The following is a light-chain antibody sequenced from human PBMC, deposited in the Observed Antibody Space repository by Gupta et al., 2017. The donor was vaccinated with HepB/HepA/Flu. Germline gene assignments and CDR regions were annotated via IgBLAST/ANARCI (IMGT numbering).Light chain of an antibody. Sequence: QSVLTQPPSASGTPGQRATISCSGSSSNIGSNTVNWYQQHPGTAPRPLIYRDDQRPSGVPARFSGSRSGTSASLAISWLQSEDEADYYCAAWDDSLNGLYVFGTGTKVTVL. CDR3: AAWDDSLNGLYV. CDR1: SSNIGSNT. J-gene: IGLJ1*01. CDR2: RDD. V-gene: IGLV1-44*01.